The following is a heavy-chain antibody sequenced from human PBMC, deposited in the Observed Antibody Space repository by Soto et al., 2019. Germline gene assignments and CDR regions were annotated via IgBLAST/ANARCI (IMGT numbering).Heavy chain of an antibody. CDR2: INAGNGNT. J-gene: IGHJ6*02. Sequence: ASVKVSCKASGYTFTSYAMHWVRQAPGQRLEWMGWINAGNGNTKYSQKFQGRVTITKDKSTSTAYMELSSLRSEDTAVYYCASTTMIVVVIHYYYYGMDVWGQGTTVTVSS. CDR1: GYTFTSYA. CDR3: ASTTMIVVVIHYYYYGMDV. D-gene: IGHD3-22*01. V-gene: IGHV1-3*01.